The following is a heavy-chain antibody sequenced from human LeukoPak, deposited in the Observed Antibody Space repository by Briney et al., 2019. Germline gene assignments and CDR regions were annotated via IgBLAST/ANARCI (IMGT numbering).Heavy chain of an antibody. J-gene: IGHJ5*02. Sequence: ASVKVSCKASGYTFTSYYMHWVRQAPGQGLERMGIINPSGSSTSYAQKFQGRLSLTRDMSTSTDYMELSSLRSEDTAVYYCARDNSVGDTAWWFDPWGQGTLVTVSS. CDR2: INPSGSST. D-gene: IGHD1-26*01. CDR3: ARDNSVGDTAWWFDP. CDR1: GYTFTSYY. V-gene: IGHV1-46*01.